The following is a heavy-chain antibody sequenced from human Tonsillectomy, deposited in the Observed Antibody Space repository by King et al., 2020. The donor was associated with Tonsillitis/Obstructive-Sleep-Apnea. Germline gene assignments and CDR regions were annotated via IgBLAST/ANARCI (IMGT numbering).Heavy chain of an antibody. Sequence: QLVQSGAEVKKPGSSVKVSCKASGGTFSSYAISWVRQAPGQGLEWMGGIIPIFGTANYAQKFQGRVTITADESTSTAYMELSSLRSEYTAVYYCAKTRLGYCSSTSCFAGWYFDLWGRGTLVTVSS. D-gene: IGHD2-2*01. CDR1: GGTFSSYA. CDR3: AKTRLGYCSSTSCFAGWYFDL. V-gene: IGHV1-69*12. J-gene: IGHJ2*01. CDR2: IIPIFGTA.